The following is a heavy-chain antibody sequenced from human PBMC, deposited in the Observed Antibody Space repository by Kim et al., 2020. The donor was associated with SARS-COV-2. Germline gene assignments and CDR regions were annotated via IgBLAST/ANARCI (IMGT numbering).Heavy chain of an antibody. Sequence: GESLKISCKGSGYSFTTYWIAWVRQMPGKGLECMGIIYPGDSDTRYSPSFQGQVTISADKSTSTASLQWSSLKASDTAIYYCARRGSRGLFDGMDVWGQGTTVTVSS. CDR3: ARRGSRGLFDGMDV. D-gene: IGHD3-16*01. V-gene: IGHV5-51*01. J-gene: IGHJ6*02. CDR2: IYPGDSDT. CDR1: GYSFTTYW.